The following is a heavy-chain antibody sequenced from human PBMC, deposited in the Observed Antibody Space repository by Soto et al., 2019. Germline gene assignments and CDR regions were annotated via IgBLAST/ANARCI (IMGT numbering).Heavy chain of an antibody. D-gene: IGHD1-26*01. CDR3: AREDMSGTYYFDY. CDR1: GDSVNSETHA. V-gene: IGHV4-61*01. J-gene: IGHJ4*01. Sequence: PSETLYLTCGVSGDSVNSETHAWSWMGQAPGKGLEWIRYVYTSGITNSNPALKSRVFVSADMARNQFSLTLDSVTPADTAVYYCAREDMSGTYYFDYWGPGIQVTVSS. CDR2: VYTSGIT.